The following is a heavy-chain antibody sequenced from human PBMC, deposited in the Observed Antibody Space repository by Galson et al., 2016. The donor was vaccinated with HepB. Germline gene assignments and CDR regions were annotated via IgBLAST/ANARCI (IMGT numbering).Heavy chain of an antibody. V-gene: IGHV3-9*01. CDR2: ISWNSAYV. J-gene: IGHJ6*02. Sequence: SLRLSCAASGFAFDIYAMHWVRQAPGKGLEWVSGISWNSAYVGYADSVKGRFTISRDNAKNSLYLQMNSLRAEDTALYYCARVVRDCRTYSYSGPSYAMDVWGQGTTVTVSS. CDR3: ARVVRDCRTYSYSGPSYAMDV. CDR1: GFAFDIYA. D-gene: IGHD5-18*01.